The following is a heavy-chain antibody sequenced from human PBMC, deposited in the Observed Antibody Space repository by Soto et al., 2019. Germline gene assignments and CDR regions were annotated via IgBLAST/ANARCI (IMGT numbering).Heavy chain of an antibody. V-gene: IGHV4-59*01. CDR1: GGSISGSY. CDR2: VYYTGST. J-gene: IGHJ4*02. D-gene: IGHD2-8*02. CDR3: ARSVEVPGAHIDY. Sequence: PSETLSLTCSVSGGSISGSYWSWIRQSPGKGLEWLGYVYYTGSTNYSPSLRSRVSISVDTSKNEFSLRLSSVTAADTAVYFCARSVEVPGAHIDYWGKGTQVNVS.